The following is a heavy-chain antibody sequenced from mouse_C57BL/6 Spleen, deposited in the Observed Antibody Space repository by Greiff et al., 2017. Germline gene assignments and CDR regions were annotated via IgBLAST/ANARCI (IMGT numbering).Heavy chain of an antibody. Sequence: QVQLQQPGAELVKPGASVKLSCKASGYTFTSYWMHWVKQRPGRGLEWIGRIDPNSGGTKYNEKFKSKATLTVDTPSSTAYMQLSSLTSEDFAVXYCERGGYGSSYYYAIDYWGQGTSVTVSS. CDR1: GYTFTSYW. CDR3: ERGGYGSSYYYAIDY. D-gene: IGHD1-1*01. V-gene: IGHV1-72*01. J-gene: IGHJ4*01. CDR2: IDPNSGGT.